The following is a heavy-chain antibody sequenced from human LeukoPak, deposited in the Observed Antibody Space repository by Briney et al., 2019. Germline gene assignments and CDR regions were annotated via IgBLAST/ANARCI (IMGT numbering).Heavy chain of an antibody. V-gene: IGHV4-61*02. J-gene: IGHJ6*03. CDR1: GGSISSGSYY. CDR2: IYTSGSN. Sequence: SETLSLTCTVSGGSISSGSYYWSWIRQPAGKGLEWIGRIYTSGSNNYHPSLKSRVTISVDTSKHQFSLKLSSVSAADTAVYYCASNMVRGVLGYYYYYMDVGGEGTTVTISS. D-gene: IGHD3-10*01. CDR3: ASNMVRGVLGYYYYYMDV.